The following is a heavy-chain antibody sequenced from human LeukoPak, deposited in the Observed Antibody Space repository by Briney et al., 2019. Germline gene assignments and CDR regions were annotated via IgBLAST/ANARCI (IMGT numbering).Heavy chain of an antibody. V-gene: IGHV3-30-3*02. J-gene: IGHJ6*02. D-gene: IGHD2-15*01. CDR2: ISYDGSNK. CDR1: GFTFSSYA. Sequence: GGSLRLSCAASGFTFSSYAMHWVRQAPGKGLEWVAVISYDGSNKYYADSVKGRFTISRDNSKNTLYLQMNSLRAEDTAVYYCAKRPGYCSGGSCYYYYGMDVWGQGTTVTVSS. CDR3: AKRPGYCSGGSCYYYYGMDV.